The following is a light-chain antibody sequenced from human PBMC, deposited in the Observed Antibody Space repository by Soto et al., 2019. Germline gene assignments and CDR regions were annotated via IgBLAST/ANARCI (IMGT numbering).Light chain of an antibody. CDR1: SSDVGVSNL. J-gene: IGLJ3*02. V-gene: IGLV2-23*02. CDR3: CSYGNRRGL. Sequence: QSVLTQPASVSGSPGQSITISCTGSSSDVGVSNLVSWYQQHPGKAPKLIIYEVSQRPSGVSNRFSGSKSGNTASLTISGLQADDGGDYYCCSYGNRRGLFGAGTKLTVL. CDR2: EVS.